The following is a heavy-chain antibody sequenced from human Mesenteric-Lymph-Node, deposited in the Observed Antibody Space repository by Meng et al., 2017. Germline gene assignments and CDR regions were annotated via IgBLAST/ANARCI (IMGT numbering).Heavy chain of an antibody. CDR1: GFTFDDYA. D-gene: IGHD3-9*01. Sequence: GESLKISCAASGFTFDDYAMHWVRQAPGKGLEWVSLISWDGGSTYYADSVKGRFTISRDNSKNTLYLQMNSLRAEDTAVYYCAREGYYDILTGYYHDAFDIWGQGTMVTVSS. J-gene: IGHJ3*02. CDR2: ISWDGGST. V-gene: IGHV3-43D*03. CDR3: AREGYYDILTGYYHDAFDI.